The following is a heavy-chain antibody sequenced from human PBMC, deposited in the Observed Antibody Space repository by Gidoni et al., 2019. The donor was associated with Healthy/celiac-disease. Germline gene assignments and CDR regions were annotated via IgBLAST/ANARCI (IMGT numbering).Heavy chain of an antibody. V-gene: IGHV4-39*07. CDR2: IYYSGST. J-gene: IGHJ4*02. CDR3: ARVGDSSGYYRYYFDY. Sequence: QLQLQESGPGLVQPSETLSLTCTASGCSISRSRYYWGWIRQPPGKGLEWIGSIYYSGSTYYNPSLKSRVTISVDTSKNQFSLKLSSVTAADTAVYYCARVGDSSGYYRYYFDYWGQGTLVTVSS. CDR1: GCSISRSRYY. D-gene: IGHD3-22*01.